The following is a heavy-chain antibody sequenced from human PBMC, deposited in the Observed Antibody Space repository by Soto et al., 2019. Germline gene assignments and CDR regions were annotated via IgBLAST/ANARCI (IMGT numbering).Heavy chain of an antibody. J-gene: IGHJ6*02. V-gene: IGHV4-59*08. CDR3: ASLSGYDKSDHYYYYGMDV. CDR1: GGSISSYY. D-gene: IGHD5-12*01. CDR2: IYYSGST. Sequence: QVQLQESGPGLVKPSETLSLTCTVSGGSISSYYWSWIRQPPGKGLEWIGYIYYSGSTNYNPSLKSRVTISVDTSKNQFSLKLSSETAADTAVYYCASLSGYDKSDHYYYYGMDVWGQGTTVTVSS.